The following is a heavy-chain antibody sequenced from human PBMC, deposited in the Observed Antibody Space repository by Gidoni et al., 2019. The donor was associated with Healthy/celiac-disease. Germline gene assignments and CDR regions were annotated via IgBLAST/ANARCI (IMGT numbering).Heavy chain of an antibody. Sequence: EVQLLESGGGLVQPGGSLRLSCAASGFTFSSYAMSWVRQAPGKGLEWVSAISGSGGSTYYADSVKGRFTISRDNSKNTLYLQMNSLRAEDTAVYYCAKAFYDSSGYYGYYFDYWGQGTLVTVSS. CDR3: AKAFYDSSGYYGYYFDY. CDR2: ISGSGGST. V-gene: IGHV3-23*01. J-gene: IGHJ4*02. D-gene: IGHD3-22*01. CDR1: GFTFSSYA.